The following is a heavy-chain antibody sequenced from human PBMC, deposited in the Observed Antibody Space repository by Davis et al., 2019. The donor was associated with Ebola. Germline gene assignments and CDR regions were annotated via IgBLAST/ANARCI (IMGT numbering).Heavy chain of an antibody. CDR2: INPNSGGT. D-gene: IGHD3-16*01. CDR3: ARFSGVGGLDY. CDR1: GYTFTGYY. J-gene: IGHJ4*02. V-gene: IGHV1-2*04. Sequence: ASVTVSCKASGYTFTGYYMHWVRQAPGQGLEWMGWINPNSGGTNYAQKFQGWVTMTRDTSISTAYMELSRLRSDDTAVYYCARFSGVGGLDYWGQGTLVTVSS.